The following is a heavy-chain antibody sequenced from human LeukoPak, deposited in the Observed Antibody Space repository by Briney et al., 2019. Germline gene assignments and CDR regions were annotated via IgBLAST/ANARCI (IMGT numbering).Heavy chain of an antibody. CDR3: ARGWEVSAAFDI. J-gene: IGHJ3*02. CDR1: GGSFSGYY. CDR2: INHSGST. D-gene: IGHD1-26*01. Sequence: SETLSLTCAVNGGSFSGYYWTWIRQPPGKGLEWIGEINHSGSTNCNPSLKSRVTISVDTSKNQFSLKLSSVTAADTAVYYCARGWEVSAAFDIWGQGTMVTVCS. V-gene: IGHV4-34*01.